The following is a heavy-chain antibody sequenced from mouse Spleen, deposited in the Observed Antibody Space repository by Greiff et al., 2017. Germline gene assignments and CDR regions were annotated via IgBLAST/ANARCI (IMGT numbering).Heavy chain of an antibody. V-gene: IGHV5-17*01. CDR2: ISRGSSSI. CDR1: GFTFSDYG. Sequence: EVHLVESGGGLVKPGGSLKLSCAASGFTFSDYGMHWVRQAPEKGLEWVAYISRGSSSIYYADTVKGRFTISRDNAKNTLFLQMTSLRSEDTAMYYCARGGLRYYFDYWGQGTTLTVSS. CDR3: ARGGLRYYFDY. D-gene: IGHD1-1*01. J-gene: IGHJ2*01.